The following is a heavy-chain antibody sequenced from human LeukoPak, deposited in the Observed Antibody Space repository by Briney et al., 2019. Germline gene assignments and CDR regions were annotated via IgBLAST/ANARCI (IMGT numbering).Heavy chain of an antibody. CDR3: ARDRRSSSVLYYYYGMDV. CDR2: ITNDGSST. CDR1: GLTFSSHW. J-gene: IGHJ6*02. D-gene: IGHD6-6*01. V-gene: IGHV3-74*01. Sequence: PGGSLRLSCAASGLTFSSHWMHWVRQAPGKGLVWVSRITNDGSSTTHADSVKGRFTISRDNAKNMLYLQVNSLRAEDTAVYYCARDRRSSSVLYYYYGMDVWGQGTTVTVSS.